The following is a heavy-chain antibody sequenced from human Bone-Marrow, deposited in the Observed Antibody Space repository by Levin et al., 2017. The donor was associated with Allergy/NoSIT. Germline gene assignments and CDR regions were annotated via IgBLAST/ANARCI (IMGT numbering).Heavy chain of an antibody. CDR2: ISDSGSYI. Sequence: GGSLRLSCAGSGFTFSRYTMNWVRQAPGKGLEWVSSISDSGSYIYSGEATKGRFTISRDNAKNSVFLQMASLRVDDTAVYYCARDGDGLEVWGQGTTVIVSS. J-gene: IGHJ6*02. V-gene: IGHV3-21*01. CDR3: ARDGDGLEV. CDR1: GFTFSRYT.